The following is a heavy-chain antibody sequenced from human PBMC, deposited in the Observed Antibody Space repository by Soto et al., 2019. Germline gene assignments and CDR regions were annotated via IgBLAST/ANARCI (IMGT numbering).Heavy chain of an antibody. D-gene: IGHD3-9*01. J-gene: IGHJ4*02. Sequence: GGSLRLSCAASGFTFSSYAMHWVRQAPGKGLEWVAVISYDGSNKYYADSVKGRFTISRDNSKNTLYLQMNSLRAEDTAVYYCARDDPDWYYFDYWGQGTLVTVS. V-gene: IGHV3-30-3*01. CDR3: ARDDPDWYYFDY. CDR1: GFTFSSYA. CDR2: ISYDGSNK.